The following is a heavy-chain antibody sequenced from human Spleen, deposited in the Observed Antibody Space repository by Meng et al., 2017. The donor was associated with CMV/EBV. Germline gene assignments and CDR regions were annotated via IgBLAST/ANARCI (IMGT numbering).Heavy chain of an antibody. J-gene: IGHJ4*02. CDR1: GGSISSGDYY. CDR2: IYYSGST. V-gene: IGHV4-30-4*08. D-gene: IGHD3-22*01. CDR3: ARGVVTSLFDY. Sequence: QGQLPESGPGLVKPSQTLSLTSTVSGGSISSGDYYWSWIRQPPGKGLEWIGYIYYSGSTYYNPSLKSRVTISVDTSKNQFSLKLSSVTAADTAVYYCARGVVTSLFDYWGQGTLVTVSS.